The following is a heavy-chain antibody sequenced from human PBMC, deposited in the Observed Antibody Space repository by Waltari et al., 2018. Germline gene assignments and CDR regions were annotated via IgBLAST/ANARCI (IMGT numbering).Heavy chain of an antibody. CDR1: GFTFSSYA. CDR2: ISRSGRST. CDR3: AKLTYSGFERKPHFDY. D-gene: IGHD5-12*01. V-gene: IGHV3-23*01. J-gene: IGHJ4*02. Sequence: EVQLLESGGGLVQPGGSVTLSCAASGFTFSSYAMSWVRQAPGKGLEWVSPISRSGRSTNSADAVKGRFTIARDNAKNMLYLKMNSLRAEDTAVYYCAKLTYSGFERKPHFDYWGQGALVTVSS.